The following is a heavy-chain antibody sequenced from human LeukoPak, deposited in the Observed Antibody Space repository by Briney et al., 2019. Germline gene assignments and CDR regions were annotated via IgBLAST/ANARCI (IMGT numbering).Heavy chain of an antibody. Sequence: ASVKVSCKASGYTFNSYGIYWVRQAPGQGLEWMGWISASNANTDYAQRFQGRVTMTTDTSTTTAYMELTSLRSDDTAVYYCARARGYSYGYSDYWGQGTLVTVSS. CDR1: GYTFNSYG. V-gene: IGHV1-18*01. J-gene: IGHJ4*02. CDR3: ARARGYSYGYSDY. D-gene: IGHD5-18*01. CDR2: ISASNANT.